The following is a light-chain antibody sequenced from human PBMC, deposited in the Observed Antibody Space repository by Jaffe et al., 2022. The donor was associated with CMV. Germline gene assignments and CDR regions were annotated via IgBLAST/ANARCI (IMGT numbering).Light chain of an antibody. CDR1: SGINVGEYR. CDR3: MIWHSRAYV. Sequence: QAVLTQPSSLSASPGASASLTCTLRSGINVGEYRIYWYQQKAGSPPRYLLNYISDSDKDQGSGVPSRFSGSKDASANAGILLISGLQYEDEADYYCMIWHSRAYVFGAGTKVTVL. J-gene: IGLJ1*01. CDR2: YISDSDK. V-gene: IGLV5-45*03.